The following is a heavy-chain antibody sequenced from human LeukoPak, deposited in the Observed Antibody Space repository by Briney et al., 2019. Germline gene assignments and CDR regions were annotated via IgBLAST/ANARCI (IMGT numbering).Heavy chain of an antibody. Sequence: SETLSLTCTVSGGSISSGGYYWSWIRQHPGKGLEWIGYIYYSGSTYYNPSLKSRVTISVDTSKNQFSLKLSSVTAAGTAVYYCAREAPQLRFDYYYGMDVWGEGTTVTVSS. CDR2: IYYSGST. CDR1: GGSISSGGYY. CDR3: AREAPQLRFDYYYGMDV. J-gene: IGHJ6*04. V-gene: IGHV4-31*02. D-gene: IGHD3-10*01.